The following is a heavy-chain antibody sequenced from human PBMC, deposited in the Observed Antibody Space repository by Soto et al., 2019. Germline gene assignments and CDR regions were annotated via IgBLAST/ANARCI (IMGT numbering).Heavy chain of an antibody. D-gene: IGHD3-3*01. CDR2: IYYSGST. Sequence: SETLSLTFTVSGGSISSGGYYWSWIRQHPGKGLEWIGYIYYSGSTYYNPSLKSRVTISVDTSKNQFSLKLSSVTAADTAVYYCARVPDYDFWSRFDWFDPWGQGILVTVSS. CDR1: GGSISSGGYY. V-gene: IGHV4-31*03. J-gene: IGHJ5*02. CDR3: ARVPDYDFWSRFDWFDP.